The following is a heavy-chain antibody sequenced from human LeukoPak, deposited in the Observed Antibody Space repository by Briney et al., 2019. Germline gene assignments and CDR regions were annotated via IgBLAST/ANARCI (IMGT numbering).Heavy chain of an antibody. D-gene: IGHD1-14*01. Sequence: PGGSLRLSCAASGFTFSSYVMSWVRQASGKGLEWVSAISGSGGSTYYADSVKGRFTISRDNSKNTLYLQMNSLRAEDTALYYCAAGSRNQPYYFDYWGQGTLVTVSS. J-gene: IGHJ4*02. V-gene: IGHV3-23*01. CDR1: GFTFSSYV. CDR2: ISGSGGST. CDR3: AAGSRNQPYYFDY.